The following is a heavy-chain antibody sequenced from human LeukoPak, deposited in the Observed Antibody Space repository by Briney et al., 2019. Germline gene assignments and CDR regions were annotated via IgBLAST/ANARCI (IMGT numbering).Heavy chain of an antibody. J-gene: IGHJ5*02. Sequence: GASVKVSCKASGYTFTGYYMHWVRQAPGQGLGWMGWINPNSGGTNYAQKFQGRVTMTRDTSISTAYMELSRLRSDDTAVYYCARRGRRIAAAGTWFDPWGQRTLVTVSS. CDR3: ARRGRRIAAAGTWFDP. CDR1: GYTFTGYY. V-gene: IGHV1-2*02. D-gene: IGHD6-13*01. CDR2: INPNSGGT.